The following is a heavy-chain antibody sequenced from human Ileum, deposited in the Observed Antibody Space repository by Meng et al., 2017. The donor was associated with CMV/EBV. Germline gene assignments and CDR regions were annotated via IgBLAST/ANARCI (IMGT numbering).Heavy chain of an antibody. CDR1: GYTFTSNN. V-gene: IGHV7-4-1*02. J-gene: IGHJ4*02. Sequence: KTYGYTFTSNNIIWVRQAPGQGPEWMGWIDTNTGHPTYAQDFTGRFVFSLDTSVNTAYLQISSLKAEDTAVYYCARDGLSGRYFDYWGQGTLVTVSS. CDR2: IDTNTGHP. CDR3: ARDGLSGRYFDY. D-gene: IGHD1-26*01.